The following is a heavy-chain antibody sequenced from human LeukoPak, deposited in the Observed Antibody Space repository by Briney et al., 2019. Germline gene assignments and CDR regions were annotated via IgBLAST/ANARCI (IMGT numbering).Heavy chain of an antibody. J-gene: IGHJ4*02. Sequence: ASETLSLTCTVSGGSISSYYWSWIRQPPGKGLEWIGYIYYSGSTNYNPSLKSRVTISVDTSKNQFSLKLSSVTAADTAVYYCAREGPASYYDSSGPFDYWGQGTLVTVSS. V-gene: IGHV4-59*01. D-gene: IGHD3-22*01. CDR2: IYYSGST. CDR3: AREGPASYYDSSGPFDY. CDR1: GGSISSYY.